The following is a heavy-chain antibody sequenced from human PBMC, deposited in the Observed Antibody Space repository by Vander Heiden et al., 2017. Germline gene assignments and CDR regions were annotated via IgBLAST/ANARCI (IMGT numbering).Heavy chain of an antibody. V-gene: IGHV3-30*04. Sequence: QVQLVESGGGVVQPGRSLRLSCAASGFTFSSYAMHWVRQAPGKGLEWVAVISYDGSNKYYADSVKGRFTISRDNSKNTLYLQMNSLRAEDTAVYYCARGDIGGVHPPCGLDVWGQGTTVTVSS. D-gene: IGHD2-15*01. CDR1: GFTFSSYA. J-gene: IGHJ6*02. CDR3: ARGDIGGVHPPCGLDV. CDR2: ISYDGSNK.